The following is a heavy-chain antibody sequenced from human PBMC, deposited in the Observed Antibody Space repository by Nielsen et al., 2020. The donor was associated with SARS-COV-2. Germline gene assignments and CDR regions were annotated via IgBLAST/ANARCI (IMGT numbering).Heavy chain of an antibody. J-gene: IGHJ2*01. Sequence: GESLKISCAASGFTFSDHYMTWIRQTPGKGLEWVSYITNTGAEYYADSVKGRFTISRDNAQSSLYLHMNNLRAEDTAVYYCARALDWYFDLWGRGTLVTVSS. CDR2: ITNTGAE. V-gene: IGHV3-11*04. CDR3: ARALDWYFDL. CDR1: GFTFSDHY.